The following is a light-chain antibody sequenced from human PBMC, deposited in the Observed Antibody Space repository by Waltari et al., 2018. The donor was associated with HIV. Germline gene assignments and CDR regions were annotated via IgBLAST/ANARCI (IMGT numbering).Light chain of an antibody. V-gene: IGLV1-40*01. CDR2: AAD. J-gene: IGLJ1*01. CDR3: HSYCSSLSGSFV. CDR1: SSNIGAGFD. Sequence: QSVLTQPPSVSGAPGQRVTISCTGSSSNIGAGFDVHWFRQLPGTAPKHLINAADKLPSGVPDRFSGSKSGTPTSLAITGLQAEDEAYYYCHSYCSSLSGSFVFGTGTKVTVL.